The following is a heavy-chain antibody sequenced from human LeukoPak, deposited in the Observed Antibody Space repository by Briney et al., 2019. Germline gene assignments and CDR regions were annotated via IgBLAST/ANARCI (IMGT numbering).Heavy chain of an antibody. CDR2: IYYSGST. V-gene: IGHV4-39*01. CDR1: GGSISSSSYY. J-gene: IGHJ4*02. Sequence: PSETLSLTCTVSGGSISSSSYYWGWIRQPPGKGLEWIGIIYYSGSTYYNPSFKSRVTISVDTSRNQFSLKLSSVTAADTAVYYCARRWSSSSIYFDYWGQGTLVTVSS. D-gene: IGHD6-6*01. CDR3: ARRWSSSSIYFDY.